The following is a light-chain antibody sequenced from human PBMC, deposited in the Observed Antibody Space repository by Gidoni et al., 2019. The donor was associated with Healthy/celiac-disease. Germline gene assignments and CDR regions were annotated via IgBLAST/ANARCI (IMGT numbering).Light chain of an antibody. CDR1: QSVLYSSHNKNY. V-gene: IGKV4-1*01. CDR2: WAS. J-gene: IGKJ4*01. Sequence: DIVMTQSPDSLAMSLSERATINCNSSQSVLYSSHNKNYLAWYQQKPGQPPKLLIYWASTRESGVPDRFSGSGSGTDFTLTISSLQAEDVAVYYCQQYYSTPLTFGGGTKVEIK. CDR3: QQYYSTPLT.